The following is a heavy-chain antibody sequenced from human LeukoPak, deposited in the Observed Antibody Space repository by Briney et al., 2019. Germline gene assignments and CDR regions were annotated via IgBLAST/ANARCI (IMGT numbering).Heavy chain of an antibody. J-gene: IGHJ4*02. D-gene: IGHD3-9*01. Sequence: PSETLSLTCTVSGGSISSYYWSWIRQPPGKGLEWIGYIYYSGSTNYNPSLKSRVTISVDTSKNQFSLKLSSVTAADTAVYYCARGGGGLRYFDWLSTGAVYFDYWSQGTLVTVSS. V-gene: IGHV4-59*01. CDR1: GGSISSYY. CDR2: IYYSGST. CDR3: ARGGGGLRYFDWLSTGAVYFDY.